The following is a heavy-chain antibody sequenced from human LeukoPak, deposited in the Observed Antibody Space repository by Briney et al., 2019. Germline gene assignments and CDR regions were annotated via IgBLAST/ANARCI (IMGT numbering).Heavy chain of an antibody. J-gene: IGHJ4*02. CDR2: ISSSGNT. CDR3: ARHYCTSPSCYLYYFDY. CDR1: GGSISSYH. V-gene: IGHV4-4*07. Sequence: SETLSLTCTVSGGSISSYHWNWIRQPAGVGLEWIGHISSSGNTNYNPSLKSRVTISVDKSKNQFSLKLTSVTAADTAVYYCARHYCTSPSCYLYYFDYWGQGTLVTVSS. D-gene: IGHD2-2*01.